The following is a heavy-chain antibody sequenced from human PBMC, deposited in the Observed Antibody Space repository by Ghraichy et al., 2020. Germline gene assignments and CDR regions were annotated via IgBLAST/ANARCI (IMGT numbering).Heavy chain of an antibody. D-gene: IGHD2-2*01. V-gene: IGHV4-59*01. CDR3: ARGYRRGYCSSTSCYYDYYYYYMDV. Sequence: ESLNISCTVSGGSISSYYWSWIRQPPGKGLEWIGYIYYSGSTNYNPSLKSRVTISVDTSKNQFSLKLSSVTAADTAVYYCARGYRRGYCSSTSCYYDYYYYYMDVWGKGTTVTVSS. CDR2: IYYSGST. CDR1: GGSISSYY. J-gene: IGHJ6*03.